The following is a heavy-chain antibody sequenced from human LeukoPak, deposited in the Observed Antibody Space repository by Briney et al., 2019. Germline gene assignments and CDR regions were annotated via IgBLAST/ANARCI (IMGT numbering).Heavy chain of an antibody. CDR2: IYYSGNT. V-gene: IGHV4-59*01. CDR3: ARAGPGYSSGYTPFSFDS. CDR1: GGSISSYY. Sequence: PSETLSLTCTVSGGSISSYYWGWIRQPPGKGLEWMGYIYYSGNTKYNPSLKSRVTISADTSKNLFSLKLSSVTAADTAVYYCARAGPGYSSGYTPFSFDSWGQGTLVTVSS. D-gene: IGHD5-18*01. J-gene: IGHJ4*02.